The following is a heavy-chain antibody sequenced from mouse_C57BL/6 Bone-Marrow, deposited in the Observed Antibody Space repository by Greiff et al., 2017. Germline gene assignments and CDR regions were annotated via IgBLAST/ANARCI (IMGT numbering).Heavy chain of an antibody. Sequence: EVQLQQSGPGLVKPSQSLSITCSVTGYSITSGYYWNWIRQFPGNKLEWMGYISYDGSNNYNPSLKNRISITRDTSKNQFFLKLNSVTTEDTATYYCARDYDYDNAMDYWGQGTSGTVSS. D-gene: IGHD2-4*01. CDR3: ARDYDYDNAMDY. V-gene: IGHV3-6*01. CDR2: ISYDGSN. J-gene: IGHJ4*01. CDR1: GYSITSGYY.